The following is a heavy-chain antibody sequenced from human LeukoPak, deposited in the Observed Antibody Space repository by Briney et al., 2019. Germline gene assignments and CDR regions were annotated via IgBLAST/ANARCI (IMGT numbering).Heavy chain of an antibody. CDR1: GFTVSSNY. Sequence: GGSLRLSCAASGFTVSSNYMSWVRQAPGEGLEWVSLIYSGGITYYADSVKGRFTISRDNPKNTLYLQMNSLRAEDTAVYYCARTRVGMGSPYYFDYWGQGTLVTVSS. CDR2: IYSGGIT. CDR3: ARTRVGMGSPYYFDY. V-gene: IGHV3-53*01. D-gene: IGHD1-26*01. J-gene: IGHJ4*02.